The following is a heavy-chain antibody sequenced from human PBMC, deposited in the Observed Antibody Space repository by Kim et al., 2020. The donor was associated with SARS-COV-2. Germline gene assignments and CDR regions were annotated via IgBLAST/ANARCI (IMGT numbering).Heavy chain of an antibody. CDR2: IDPSDSYT. J-gene: IGHJ3*02. CDR3: ARHPFGMVRGVIGAFDI. D-gene: IGHD3-10*01. Sequence: GESLKISCKGSGYSFTSYWISWVRQMPGKGLEWMGRIDPSDSYTNYSPSFQGHVTISADKSISTAYLQWSSLKASDTAMYYCARHPFGMVRGVIGAFDIWGQGTMVTVSS. CDR1: GYSFTSYW. V-gene: IGHV5-10-1*01.